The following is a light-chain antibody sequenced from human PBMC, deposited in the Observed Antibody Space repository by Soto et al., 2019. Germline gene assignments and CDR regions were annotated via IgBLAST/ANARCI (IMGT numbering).Light chain of an antibody. CDR1: QSVSSSY. J-gene: IGKJ5*01. V-gene: IGKV3-20*01. CDR2: GAS. Sequence: EIVLTQSPGTLSLSPGERATLSCRASQSVSSSYLAWYQQKPGQAPRPLIYGASSRATGIPDRFSGSGSGTDFTLTISRLEPEDFAGYYCQQYGSSITFGQGTRLEIK. CDR3: QQYGSSIT.